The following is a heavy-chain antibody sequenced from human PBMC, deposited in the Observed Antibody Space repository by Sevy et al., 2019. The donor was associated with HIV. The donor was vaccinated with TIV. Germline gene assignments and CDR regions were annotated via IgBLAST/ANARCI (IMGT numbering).Heavy chain of an antibody. J-gene: IGHJ4*02. CDR1: GLTFDNYD. Sequence: GGSLRLSCAASGLTFDNYDFNWVRQAPGKGLDWVSRVTGSGEYTDYADFVKGRFTISRDNSKNTLYLQMNSLRAEDTALYYCAKDQGGWGNFDYWGQGTLVTVSS. CDR3: AKDQGGWGNFDY. CDR2: VTGSGEYT. V-gene: IGHV3-23*01. D-gene: IGHD6-19*01.